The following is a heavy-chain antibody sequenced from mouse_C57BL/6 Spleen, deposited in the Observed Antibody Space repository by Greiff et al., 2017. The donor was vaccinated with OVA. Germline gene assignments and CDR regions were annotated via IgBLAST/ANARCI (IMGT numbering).Heavy chain of an antibody. CDR1: GFTFSDYY. D-gene: IGHD2-1*01. J-gene: IGHJ3*01. Sequence: EVQLVESEGGLVQPGSSMKLSCTASGFTFSDYYMAWVRQVPEQGLEWVANINYDGSSTYYLDSLKSRFIISRDNAKNILYLQMSSLKSEDKATYDCAREVSLYGNSWFAYWGQGTLVTVSA. V-gene: IGHV5-16*01. CDR2: INYDGSST. CDR3: AREVSLYGNSWFAY.